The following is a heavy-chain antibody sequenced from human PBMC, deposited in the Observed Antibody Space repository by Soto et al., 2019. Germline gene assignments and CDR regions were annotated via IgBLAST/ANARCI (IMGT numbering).Heavy chain of an antibody. J-gene: IGHJ6*02. CDR3: PTSAAGYYYGMGV. CDR1: GFTFSSYE. CDR2: ISSSGSTI. V-gene: IGHV3-48*03. Sequence: LRLSCAASGFTFSSYEMNWVRQAPGKGLEWVSYISSSGSTIYYADSVKGRFTISRDNAKNSLYLQMNSLRAEDTAVYYCPTSAAGYYYGMGVWDQWSTGTASS. D-gene: IGHD6-13*01.